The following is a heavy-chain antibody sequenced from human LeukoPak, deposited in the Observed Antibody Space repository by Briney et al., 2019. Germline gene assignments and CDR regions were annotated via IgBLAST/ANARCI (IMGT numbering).Heavy chain of an antibody. Sequence: GGSLRLSCAASGFNFNVYGMHWVRQAPGKGLEWVAFIRYDGSHIYYADPVKGRFTISRDNSKNTVHLQMDSLRPEDTAVYFCAKEPEQYYDENYFDHWGQGTLVTVSS. V-gene: IGHV3-30*02. CDR2: IRYDGSHI. CDR3: AKEPEQYYDENYFDH. D-gene: IGHD3-16*01. CDR1: GFNFNVYG. J-gene: IGHJ4*02.